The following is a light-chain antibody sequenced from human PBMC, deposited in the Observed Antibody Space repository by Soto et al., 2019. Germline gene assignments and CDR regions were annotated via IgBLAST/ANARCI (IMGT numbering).Light chain of an antibody. J-gene: IGKJ4*01. CDR1: QYINTR. CDR3: HQRSNWPLT. Sequence: EIVLTQSPATLSSFPGDRVTLSCRASQYINTRLAWYQHRPGQAPRLLIYDTSNRATGIPARFSGSGSGTDFTLTISSLEPEDFAVYYCHQRSNWPLTFGGGTKV. CDR2: DTS. V-gene: IGKV3-11*01.